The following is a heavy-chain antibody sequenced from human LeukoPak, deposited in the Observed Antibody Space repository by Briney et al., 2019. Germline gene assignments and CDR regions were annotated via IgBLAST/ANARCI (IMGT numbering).Heavy chain of an antibody. V-gene: IGHV1-69*05. CDR1: GGTFSSYA. CDR2: IIPIFGTA. J-gene: IGHJ6*03. CDR3: ARGSIAARSYYYYMDV. D-gene: IGHD6-6*01. Sequence: ASVKVSCKASGGTFSSYAISWARQAPGQGLEWMGGIIPIFGTANYAQKFQGRVTITTDESTSTAYMELSSLRSEDTAVYYCARGSIAARSYYYYMDVWGKGTTVTVSS.